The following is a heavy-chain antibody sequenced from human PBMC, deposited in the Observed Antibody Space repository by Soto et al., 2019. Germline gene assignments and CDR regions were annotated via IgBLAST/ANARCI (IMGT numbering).Heavy chain of an antibody. J-gene: IGHJ4*02. V-gene: IGHV3-74*01. CDR3: VRTSLVVAAATREDY. CDR2: INSDGSST. D-gene: IGHD2-15*01. CDR1: GFTFSSYW. Sequence: EVQLVESGGGLVQPGGSLRLSCAASGFTFSSYWMHWGRQAPGKGLVWVSRINSDGSSTSYADSVKGRFTISRDNAKNTLYLQMNGLRAEDTAVYYCVRTSLVVAAATREDYWGQGTLVTVSS.